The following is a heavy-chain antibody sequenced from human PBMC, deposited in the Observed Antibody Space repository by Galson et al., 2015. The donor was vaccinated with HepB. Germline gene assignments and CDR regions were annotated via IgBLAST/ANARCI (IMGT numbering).Heavy chain of an antibody. CDR1: GFTFSSYA. D-gene: IGHD2-2*01. J-gene: IGHJ4*02. CDR2: ILFDGNNK. V-gene: IGHV3-30-3*01. Sequence: SLRLSCAASGFTFSSYAMHWVRQAPGKGLEWVSVILFDGNNKHYADPVKGRFTISRDNSKNTLYLQMNSLRAEDTATYYCARPRGEYQLLPLDYWGQGTVVTVSS. CDR3: ARPRGEYQLLPLDY.